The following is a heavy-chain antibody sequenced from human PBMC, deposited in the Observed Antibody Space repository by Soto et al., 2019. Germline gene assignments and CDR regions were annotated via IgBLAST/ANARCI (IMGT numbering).Heavy chain of an antibody. Sequence: XATLALTFNVSGGSVTTGSYFGSWIRQPPGKGLEWIGYVFRSGSVNYSPSFKSRVTISIDTSKNQFSLMLKSVTAADTAVYFCERARNRYFDYWGQGALVTVSS. CDR2: VFRSGSV. CDR3: ERARNRYFDY. D-gene: IGHD1-1*01. J-gene: IGHJ4*02. CDR1: GGSVTTGSYF. V-gene: IGHV4-61*01.